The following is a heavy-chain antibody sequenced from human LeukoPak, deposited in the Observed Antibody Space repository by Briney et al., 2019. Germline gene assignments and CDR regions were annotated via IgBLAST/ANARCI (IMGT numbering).Heavy chain of an antibody. CDR2: IYYSGST. Sequence: SETLSLTCTVSGDSMSSYYWSWIRQPPGKGLEWIGYIYYSGSTNYNASLKSRVTMSLDTPKNQLSLKMSSVTAADSAVYFCARHYPSFGYYDSWGQGTLVTVSS. V-gene: IGHV4-59*08. CDR3: ARHYPSFGYYDS. J-gene: IGHJ4*02. CDR1: GDSMSSYY. D-gene: IGHD3-22*01.